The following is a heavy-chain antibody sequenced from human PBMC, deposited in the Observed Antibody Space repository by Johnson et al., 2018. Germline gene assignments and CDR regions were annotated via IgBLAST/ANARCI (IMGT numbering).Heavy chain of an antibody. Sequence: QLVQSGGGLVQPGGSLRLSCAASGFTFSSYAMNWVRQAPGKGLEWVSAITGSGVRTYYADSVKGRFTISRDNSKNTLYLQMNGLRAEDTAVYFCARDSGGYDMDVWGKGTTVTVSS. CDR3: ARDSGGYDMDV. D-gene: IGHD1-26*01. CDR1: GFTFSSYA. CDR2: ITGSGVRT. V-gene: IGHV3-23*04. J-gene: IGHJ6*04.